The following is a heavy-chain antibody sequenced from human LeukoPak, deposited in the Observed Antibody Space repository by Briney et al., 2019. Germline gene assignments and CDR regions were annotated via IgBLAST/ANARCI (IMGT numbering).Heavy chain of an antibody. CDR1: GGTFSSYA. Sequence: SVKVSCKASGGTFSSYAISWVRQAPGQGLEWMEGIIPIFGTANYAQKFQGRVTITADESTSTAYMELSSLRSEDTAVYYCARGDRIGRHRVTGGAFDYWGQGTLVTVSS. V-gene: IGHV1-69*13. CDR2: IIPIFGTA. D-gene: IGHD1-26*01. J-gene: IGHJ4*02. CDR3: ARGDRIGRHRVTGGAFDY.